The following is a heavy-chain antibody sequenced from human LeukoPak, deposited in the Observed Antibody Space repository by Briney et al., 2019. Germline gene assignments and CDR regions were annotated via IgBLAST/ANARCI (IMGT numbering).Heavy chain of an antibody. J-gene: IGHJ4*02. Sequence: PSETLSLTCTVSGGSISSGGYYWRWIRQPPGKGLEWIGYIYHSGSTYYNPSLKSRVTISADTSKNQFSLNVNSVTAADAAVYYCASERNYYGSGASTSFDHWGQGNLVTVSS. V-gene: IGHV4-30-2*01. CDR2: IYHSGST. D-gene: IGHD3-10*01. CDR1: GGSISSGGYY. CDR3: ASERNYYGSGASTSFDH.